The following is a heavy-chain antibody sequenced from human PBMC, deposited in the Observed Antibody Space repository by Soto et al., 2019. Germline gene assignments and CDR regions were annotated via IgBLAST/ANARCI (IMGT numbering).Heavy chain of an antibody. CDR1: GFTFSSYG. CDR2: IWYDGSNK. D-gene: IGHD3-9*01. J-gene: IGHJ6*03. V-gene: IGHV3-33*01. CDR3: ASLHAAPYDILTGYMDV. Sequence: GGSLRLSCAASGFTFSSYGMHWVRQAPGKGLEWVAVIWYDGSNKYYADSVKGRFTISRDNSKNTLYLQMNSLRAEDTAVYYCASLHAAPYDILTGYMDVWGKGTTVTVSS.